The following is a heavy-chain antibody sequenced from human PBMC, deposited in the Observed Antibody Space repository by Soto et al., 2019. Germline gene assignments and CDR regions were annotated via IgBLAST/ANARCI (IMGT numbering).Heavy chain of an antibody. Sequence: QVQLQESGPGLVKPSETLSLTCSVSGGSVSNASFYWTWIRQAPGTGLEYIGYIFYTGVTNYYPSLSSRVTISLDTSKNHFSLKLNSMTAADTAVYYCVRVLDSSWYADLWGRGTLVTVSS. J-gene: IGHJ2*01. CDR2: IFYTGVT. V-gene: IGHV4-61*03. CDR1: GGSVSNASFY. CDR3: VRVLDSSWYADL. D-gene: IGHD3-22*01.